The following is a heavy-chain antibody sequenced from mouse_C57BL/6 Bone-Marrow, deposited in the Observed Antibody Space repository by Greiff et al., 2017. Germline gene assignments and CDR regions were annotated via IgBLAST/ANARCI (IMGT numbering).Heavy chain of an antibody. CDR3: ARCEGYYGWFAY. CDR2: IYPGSGST. J-gene: IGHJ3*01. V-gene: IGHV1-55*01. CDR1: GYTFTSYW. D-gene: IGHD2-3*01. Sequence: VQLQQPGAELVKPGASVKMSCKASGYTFTSYWITWVKQRPGQGLEWIGDIYPGSGSTIYNEKFKSKATLTVDTSSSTAYMLLSSLTSEDSAVDYCARCEGYYGWFAYWGQGTLVTVSA.